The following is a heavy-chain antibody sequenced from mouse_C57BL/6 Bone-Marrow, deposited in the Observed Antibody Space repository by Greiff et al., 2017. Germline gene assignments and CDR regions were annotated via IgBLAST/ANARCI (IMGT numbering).Heavy chain of an antibody. CDR2: ISSGGSYT. J-gene: IGHJ4*01. CDR3: ARNNYYGSSYPYYAMDY. V-gene: IGHV5-6*01. D-gene: IGHD1-1*01. Sequence: EVHLVESGGDLVKPGGSLKLSCAASGFTFSSYGMSWVRQTPDKRLEWVATISSGGSYTYYPDSVKGRFTISRDNAKNTLYLQMSSLKSEDTAMYYWARNNYYGSSYPYYAMDYWGQGTSVTVSS. CDR1: GFTFSSYG.